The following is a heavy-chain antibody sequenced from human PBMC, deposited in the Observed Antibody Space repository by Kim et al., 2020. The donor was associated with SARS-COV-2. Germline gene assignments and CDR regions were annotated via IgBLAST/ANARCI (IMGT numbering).Heavy chain of an antibody. D-gene: IGHD6-13*01. CDR3: AREPYSSSSNYYGMDV. V-gene: IGHV3-48*03. CDR1: GFTVNSYE. Sequence: GGSLRLSCGASGFTVNSYEMNWVRQAPGKGLEWVSTISSSGGTIYYADSVKGRFTISRDNAKNSLYLQMNSMRAEDTAVYYCAREPYSSSSNYYGMDVRGHGTTGTVSS. J-gene: IGHJ6*02. CDR2: ISSSGGTI.